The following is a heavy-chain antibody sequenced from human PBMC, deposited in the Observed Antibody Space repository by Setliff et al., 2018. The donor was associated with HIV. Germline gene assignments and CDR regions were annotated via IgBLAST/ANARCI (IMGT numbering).Heavy chain of an antibody. J-gene: IGHJ6*03. D-gene: IGHD2-8*02. CDR3: VSTASSSWWWVHYYYYIDL. Sequence: PSETLSLTCTVYGGSISGSNYVWGWIRQTPRNGLEWIGTIHYSGSTYHNPSLESRITMSVDTSKNQFFPRLSSVSAADTAVYYCVSTASSSWWWVHYYYYIDLWGKGTTVTVSS. V-gene: IGHV4-39*01. CDR1: GGSISGSNYV. CDR2: IHYSGST.